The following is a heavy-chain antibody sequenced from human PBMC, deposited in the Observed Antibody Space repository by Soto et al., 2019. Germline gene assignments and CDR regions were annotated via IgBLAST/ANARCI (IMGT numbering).Heavy chain of an antibody. CDR1: GFTFSSYG. D-gene: IGHD3-10*01. V-gene: IGHV3-30*18. CDR3: AKQAGFDPFTDYYYYGMDV. Sequence: PGGSLRLSCAASGFTFSSYGMHWVRQAPGKGLEWVAVISYDGSNKYYADSVKGRFTISRDNSKNTLYLQMNSLRVEDTAVYYCAKQAGFDPFTDYYYYGMDVWGQGTAVTVSS. J-gene: IGHJ6*02. CDR2: ISYDGSNK.